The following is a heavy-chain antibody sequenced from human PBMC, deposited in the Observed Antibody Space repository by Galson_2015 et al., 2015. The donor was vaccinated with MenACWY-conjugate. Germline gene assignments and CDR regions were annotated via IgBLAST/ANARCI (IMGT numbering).Heavy chain of an antibody. CDR1: GDRVSSHSAA. V-gene: IGHV6-1*01. J-gene: IGHJ4*02. CDR3: ARDGGYGSGTYHFDY. CDR2: TYYRSKWNY. Sequence: CAISGDRVSSHSAAWNWVRQSPSRGLEWLGRTYYRSKWNYNYALSVKSRIIINPDTSKNQFSLQLTSVTAADKAVYYCARDGGYGSGTYHFDYWGQGTLVTVSS. D-gene: IGHD3-10*01.